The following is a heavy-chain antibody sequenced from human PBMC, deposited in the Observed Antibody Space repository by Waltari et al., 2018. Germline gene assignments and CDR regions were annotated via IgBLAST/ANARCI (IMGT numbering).Heavy chain of an antibody. CDR2: FYPEDAET. D-gene: IGHD3-16*01. Sequence: QVHWVQSGAEVKKPGASVKVSCKVSGYTLTDSSIHWVRQAPGKGLEWMGGFYPEDAETIYAQKFQGRVTMTEDTSTDTAYMELSSLRSEDTAVYYCATGGAPPEGAFDIWGQGTMVTVSS. CDR1: GYTLTDSS. V-gene: IGHV1-24*01. CDR3: ATGGAPPEGAFDI. J-gene: IGHJ3*02.